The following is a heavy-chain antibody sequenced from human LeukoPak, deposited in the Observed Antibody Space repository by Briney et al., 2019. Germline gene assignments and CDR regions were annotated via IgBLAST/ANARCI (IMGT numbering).Heavy chain of an antibody. J-gene: IGHJ6*02. CDR3: ARDLEERITIFGVVPYYYYYGMDV. D-gene: IGHD3-3*01. CDR2: IWYDGSNK. V-gene: IGHV3-33*08. Sequence: GGSLRLSCVASGFTFTNYAMAWVRQAPGKGLEWVAVIWYDGSNKYYADSVKGRFTISRDNSKNTLYLQMNSLRAEDTAVYYCARDLEERITIFGVVPYYYYYGMDVWGQGTTVTVSS. CDR1: GFTFTNYA.